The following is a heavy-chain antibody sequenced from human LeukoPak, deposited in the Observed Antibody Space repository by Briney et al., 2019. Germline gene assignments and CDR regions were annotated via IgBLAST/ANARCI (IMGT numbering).Heavy chain of an antibody. CDR3: ARNEILQYYDDVWGSYRYNVYYY. CDR2: IYTSGST. V-gene: IGHV4-61*02. J-gene: IGHJ4*02. CDR1: GGSISSGSYY. Sequence: SQTLSLTCTVSGGSISSGSYYWSWIRQPAGKGLEWIGRIYTSGSTNYNPSLKSRVTISVDTSKNQFSLKLSSVTAADTAVYYCARNEILQYYDDVWGSYRYNVYYYWGQGTLVTVSS. D-gene: IGHD3-16*02.